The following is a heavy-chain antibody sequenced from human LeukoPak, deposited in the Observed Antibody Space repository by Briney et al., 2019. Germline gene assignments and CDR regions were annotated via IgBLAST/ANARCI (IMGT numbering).Heavy chain of an antibody. Sequence: GRSLRLSCAASGFTFSSYAIHWVRQAPGKGLEWVAVISYDGNSTYYADSVKGRFTISRDNSKNTVFLQMNSLRAEDTAVYYCARDRGSGYSSGLGYWGQGTLVTVSS. J-gene: IGHJ4*02. CDR1: GFTFSSYA. D-gene: IGHD6-19*01. CDR2: ISYDGNST. V-gene: IGHV3-30*01. CDR3: ARDRGSGYSSGLGY.